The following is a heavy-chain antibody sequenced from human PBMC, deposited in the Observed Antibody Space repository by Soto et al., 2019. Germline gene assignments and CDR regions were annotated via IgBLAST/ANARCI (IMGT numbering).Heavy chain of an antibody. Sequence: ASVKVSCKASGYSFTGYSMHWVRQAPGQGLEWMGWINPSNGGTNYAQKFQGRAAMARDTSISTAYMELSRLRSDDTAVYYCARETRYCTSSSCYPLAWRHFDYWGQGTLVTVSS. CDR1: GYSFTGYS. V-gene: IGHV1-2*02. CDR2: INPSNGGT. D-gene: IGHD2-2*01. CDR3: ARETRYCTSSSCYPLAWRHFDY. J-gene: IGHJ4*02.